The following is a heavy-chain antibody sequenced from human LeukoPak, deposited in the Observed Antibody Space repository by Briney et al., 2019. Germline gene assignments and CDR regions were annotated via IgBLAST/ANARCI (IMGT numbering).Heavy chain of an antibody. D-gene: IGHD3-9*01. CDR2: IRSKAYGGTT. CDR1: GFTFGDYA. V-gene: IGHV3-49*04. CDR3: TREYYDILTGYYLVDY. J-gene: IGHJ4*02. Sequence: GGSLRLSCTASGFTFGDYAMSWVRQAPGKGLEWVGFIRSKAYGGTTEYAASVKGRFTISRDDSKSIAYLQMNSLKTEDTAVYYCTREYYDILTGYYLVDYWGQGTLVTVSS.